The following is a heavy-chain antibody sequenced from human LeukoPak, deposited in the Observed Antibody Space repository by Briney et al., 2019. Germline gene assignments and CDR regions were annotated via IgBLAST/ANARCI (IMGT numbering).Heavy chain of an antibody. J-gene: IGHJ3*02. Sequence: TGGSLRLSCAASGFTFSSYGMHWVREAPGKGLEWVAVIWYDGSNKYYAESVKGRFTISRDNSKNTLYVQMNSLRAEDTAVYYCASNYYDSSGYYVDAFDIWGQGTMVTVSS. D-gene: IGHD3-22*01. CDR1: GFTFSSYG. CDR3: ASNYYDSSGYYVDAFDI. CDR2: IWYDGSNK. V-gene: IGHV3-33*01.